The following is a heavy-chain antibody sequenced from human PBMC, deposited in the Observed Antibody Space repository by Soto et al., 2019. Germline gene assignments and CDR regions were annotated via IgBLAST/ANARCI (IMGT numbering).Heavy chain of an antibody. CDR2: ISSNGDST. CDR1: GFSFSTYG. D-gene: IGHD3-10*01. J-gene: IGHJ6*03. Sequence: GGSLRLSCAASGFSFSTYGMHWVRQAPGKGLEYVSAISSNGDSTHYANAVKGRFTISKDNAKKQMYLQMGSLTPQDMPVHYCSRSGVVTMVRGHSYNYFYMDVWGKGTTVTVSS. V-gene: IGHV3-64*01. CDR3: SRSGVVTMVRGHSYNYFYMDV.